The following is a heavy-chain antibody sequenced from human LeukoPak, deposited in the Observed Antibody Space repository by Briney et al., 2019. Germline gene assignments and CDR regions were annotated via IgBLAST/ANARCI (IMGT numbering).Heavy chain of an antibody. CDR2: IYTSGST. D-gene: IGHD4-17*01. J-gene: IGHJ3*02. CDR3: ARAPDPYNYGDYEGQETDAFDI. Sequence: SETLSLTCTVSGGSISSYYWSWIRQPAGKGLEWIGRIYTSGSTNYNPSLKSRVTMSVDTSKNQFSLKLSSVTAADTAVYYCARAPDPYNYGDYEGQETDAFDIWGQGTMVTVSS. CDR1: GGSISSYY. V-gene: IGHV4-4*07.